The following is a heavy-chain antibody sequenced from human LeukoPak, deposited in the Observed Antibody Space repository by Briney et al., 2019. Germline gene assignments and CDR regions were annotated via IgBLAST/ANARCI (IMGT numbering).Heavy chain of an antibody. D-gene: IGHD2-15*01. CDR3: ATSRIVVVVAALVH. J-gene: IGHJ4*02. Sequence: AGGSLRLSCAASGFTFSSYAMSWVRQAPGKGLEWVSAISGSGGSTYYADSVKGRFTISRDNSKNTLYLQMNSLRAEDTAVYYCATSRIVVVVAALVHWGQGTLVTVSS. CDR1: GFTFSSYA. V-gene: IGHV3-23*01. CDR2: ISGSGGST.